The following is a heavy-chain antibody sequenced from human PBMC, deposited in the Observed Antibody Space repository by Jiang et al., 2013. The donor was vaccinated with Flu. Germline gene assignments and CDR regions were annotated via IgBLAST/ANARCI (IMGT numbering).Heavy chain of an antibody. CDR1: GGSITGDGYR. V-gene: IGHV4-39*01. CDR3: TRLESRSSSLFYHYGMDV. D-gene: IGHD6-6*01. CDR2: IYYSGTT. J-gene: IGHJ6*02. Sequence: ELLKPSETLSLTCTVSGGSITGDGYRWGWVRQAPGKGLEWIAAIYYSGTTHYNPSLENRVTISVDSSKNQYSLKLRSVTAADTALYYCTRLESRSSSLFYHYGMDVWGQ.